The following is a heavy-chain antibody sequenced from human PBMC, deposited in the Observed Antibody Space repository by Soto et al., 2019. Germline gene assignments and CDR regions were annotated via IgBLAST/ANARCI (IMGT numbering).Heavy chain of an antibody. J-gene: IGHJ3*02. CDR2: INPSGGST. D-gene: IGHD3-3*01. Sequence: GASVKVSCKASGYTFTSYYMHWVRQAPGQGLEWMGIINPSGGSTSYAQKFQGRVTMTRDTSTSTVYMGLSSLRSEDTAVYYCARVLTAFWTSGGAFDIWGQGTMVTVSS. CDR3: ARVLTAFWTSGGAFDI. V-gene: IGHV1-46*03. CDR1: GYTFTSYY.